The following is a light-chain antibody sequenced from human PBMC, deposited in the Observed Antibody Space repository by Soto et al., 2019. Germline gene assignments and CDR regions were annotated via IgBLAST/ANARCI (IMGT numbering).Light chain of an antibody. Sequence: QSVLTQPPSASATPGQRVTISCSGSSSNIGSNYVYWHQQLPGTAPKLLIYRKNQRPSGVPDRFSGSQSGTSASLAISGLRSEDEADYFCASWDDSLSGMVFGGGTKLTVL. CDR1: SSNIGSNY. J-gene: IGLJ2*01. V-gene: IGLV1-47*01. CDR2: RKN. CDR3: ASWDDSLSGMV.